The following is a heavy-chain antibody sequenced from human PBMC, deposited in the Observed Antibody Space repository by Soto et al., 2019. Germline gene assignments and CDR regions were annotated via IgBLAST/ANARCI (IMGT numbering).Heavy chain of an antibody. J-gene: IGHJ6*02. V-gene: IGHV1-69*13. CDR2: IIPIFGTA. CDR3: ARVLRFLEWLADYGMDV. D-gene: IGHD3-3*01. CDR1: GGTFSSYA. Sequence: ASVKVSCKASGGTFSSYAISWVRQAPGQGLEWMGGIIPIFGTANYAQKFQGRVTITADESTSTAYMELSSLRSEDTAVYYCARVLRFLEWLADYGMDVWGQGTTVTVSS.